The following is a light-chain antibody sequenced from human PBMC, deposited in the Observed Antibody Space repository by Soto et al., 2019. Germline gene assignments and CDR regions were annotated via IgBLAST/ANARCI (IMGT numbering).Light chain of an antibody. J-gene: IGLJ3*02. CDR1: SSDVGAYRY. CDR3: SSYTTTTAWV. Sequence: QSALTQPVSVSGSPGQSITISCTGSSSDVGAYRYVSWFQQHPGRAPKLIIYEVSKRPSGVSDRFSGSKSGNTASLTISGLKAEDEADYHCSSYTTTTAWVFGGGTKVTVL. V-gene: IGLV2-14*01. CDR2: EVS.